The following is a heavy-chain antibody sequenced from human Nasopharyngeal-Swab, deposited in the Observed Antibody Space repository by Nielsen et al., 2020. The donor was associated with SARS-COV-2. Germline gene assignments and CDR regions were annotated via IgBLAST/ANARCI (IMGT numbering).Heavy chain of an antibody. Sequence: GDSLKISCSASGCTFSTYAKSWVPQAQGNGLEWVSRVRGPGEPTKYTDSVKSLFTMSRDNSEKKVYLEMHSLRAEVKAVYSCAKDPYCRGGACYFNRFDSWGQGTLITVSS. J-gene: IGHJ4*02. CDR3: AKDPYCRGGACYFNRFDS. CDR2: VRGPGEPT. V-gene: IGHV3-23*01. CDR1: GCTFSTYA. D-gene: IGHD2-15*01.